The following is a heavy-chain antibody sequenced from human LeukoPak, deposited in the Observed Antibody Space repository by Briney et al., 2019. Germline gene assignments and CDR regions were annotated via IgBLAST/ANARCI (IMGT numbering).Heavy chain of an antibody. D-gene: IGHD3-10*01. J-gene: IGHJ4*02. V-gene: IGHV5-51*01. CDR1: GYSFTSYW. Sequence: GESLKISCKGSGYSFTSYWIGWVRQMPGKGLEWMGIIYPGDSDTRYSPSFQGQVTISADKSISTAYLRWSSLKASDTAMYYCASSITMVRGVIANFDYWGQGTLVTVSS. CDR2: IYPGDSDT. CDR3: ASSITMVRGVIANFDY.